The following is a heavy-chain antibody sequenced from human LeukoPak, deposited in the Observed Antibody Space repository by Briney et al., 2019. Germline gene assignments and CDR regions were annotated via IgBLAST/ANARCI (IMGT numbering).Heavy chain of an antibody. J-gene: IGHJ2*01. V-gene: IGHV3-74*01. CDR2: MNNDGSGT. Sequence: GGSLRLSCAASGLTLSNYWMHWVRQAPGKGLVWASRMNNDGSGTTYADSVRGRFTISRDNAKNTLYLQMNSLRVEDTAVYFCAREIMVSREWYFDLWGRGTLVTVAS. CDR3: AREIMVSREWYFDL. D-gene: IGHD2-21*01. CDR1: GLTLSNYW.